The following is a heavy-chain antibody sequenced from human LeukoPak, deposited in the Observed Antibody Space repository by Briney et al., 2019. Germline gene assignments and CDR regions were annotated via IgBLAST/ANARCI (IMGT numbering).Heavy chain of an antibody. CDR1: GGSISSSSYY. D-gene: IGHD2-8*01. Sequence: SETLSLTCTVSGGSISSSSYYWGWIRQPPGKGLEWIGSIYYSGSTYYNPSLKSRVTISVDTSKNQFSLKLSSVTAADTAVYYCARHGVESSLYYYYYMDVWGKGTTVTVSS. V-gene: IGHV4-39*01. CDR3: ARHGVESSLYYYYYMDV. CDR2: IYYSGST. J-gene: IGHJ6*03.